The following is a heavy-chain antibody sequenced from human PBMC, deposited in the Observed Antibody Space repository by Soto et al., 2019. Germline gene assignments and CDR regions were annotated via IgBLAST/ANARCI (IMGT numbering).Heavy chain of an antibody. CDR3: AAIASLGTVVY. V-gene: IGHV4-34*01. CDR2: SNHRGDT. D-gene: IGHD2-8*02. CDR1: GVSFGPYY. Sequence: QVQLQQWGAGLLKPSETLSLTCVVYGVSFGPYYWSWIRQPPGKGLEWIGESNHRGDTNYNPSLKSRVTRSVDTPKNQFSLRLTSVTAADTAVYFCAAIASLGTVVYWGQGTLVTVSS. J-gene: IGHJ4*02.